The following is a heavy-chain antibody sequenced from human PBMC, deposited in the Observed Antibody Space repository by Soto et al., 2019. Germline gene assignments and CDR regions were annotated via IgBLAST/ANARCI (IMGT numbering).Heavy chain of an antibody. CDR2: INHSGST. CDR1: GGSFSGYY. CDR3: LRVTNYFGGDFVY. Sequence: SETLSLTCAVYGGSFSGYYWGWIRQPPGKGLGGIGEINHSGSTNYKPSLKTRVTISGDTSKNQFSLKLSSVTVTDTAVYYFLRVTNYFGGDFVYWGKGTLVTVSS. D-gene: IGHD3-10*01. V-gene: IGHV4-34*01. J-gene: IGHJ4*02.